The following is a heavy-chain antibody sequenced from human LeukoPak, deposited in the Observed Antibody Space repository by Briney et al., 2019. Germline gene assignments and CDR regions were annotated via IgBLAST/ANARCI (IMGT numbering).Heavy chain of an antibody. CDR2: ISYDGSNK. V-gene: IGHV3-30*18. D-gene: IGHD3-22*01. CDR1: GFTLSSYG. Sequence: PGRSLRLSCAASGFTLSSYGMHWVRQAPGKGLEWVAVISYDGSNKYYADSVKGRFTISRDNSKNTLYLQMNSLRAEDTAVYYCAKDRGDYYDSSGYYSGGFDIWGQGTMVTVSS. CDR3: AKDRGDYYDSSGYYSGGFDI. J-gene: IGHJ3*02.